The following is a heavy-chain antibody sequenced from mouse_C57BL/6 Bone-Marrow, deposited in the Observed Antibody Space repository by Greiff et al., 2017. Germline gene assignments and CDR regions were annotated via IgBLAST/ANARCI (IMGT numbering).Heavy chain of an antibody. CDR3: TTRLRPRDY. CDR1: GFNIKDDY. J-gene: IGHJ4*01. D-gene: IGHD1-2*01. Sequence: DVKLVESGAELVRPGASVKLSCTASGFNIKDDYMHWVKQRPEQGLEWIGWIDPENGDTEYASKFQGKATITADTSSNTAYLQLSSLTSEDTAVYYCTTRLRPRDYWGQGTSVTVSS. CDR2: IDPENGDT. V-gene: IGHV14-4*01.